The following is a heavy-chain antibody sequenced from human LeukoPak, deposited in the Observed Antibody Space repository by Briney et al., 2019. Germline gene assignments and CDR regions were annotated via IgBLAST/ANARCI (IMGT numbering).Heavy chain of an antibody. Sequence: VKVPFKASGYTFTGHYMHWVRQAPGPGLELMGLINPNSGGTNYAQKFQGRVTMTRDTSISTAYMELSRLRSDDTAVYYCARGELLWFGELPTDDYWGQGTLVTVSS. J-gene: IGHJ4*02. CDR3: ARGELLWFGELPTDDY. V-gene: IGHV1-2*02. CDR2: INPNSGGT. D-gene: IGHD3-10*01. CDR1: GYTFTGHY.